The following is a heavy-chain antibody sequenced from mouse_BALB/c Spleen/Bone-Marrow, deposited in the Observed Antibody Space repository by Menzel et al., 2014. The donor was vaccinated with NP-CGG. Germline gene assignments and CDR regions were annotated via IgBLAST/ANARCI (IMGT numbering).Heavy chain of an antibody. Sequence: QVQLKESGPGLVAPSQRLSIPCTVSGFSLTSYGVHWVRQPPGKGLEWLGVIWAGGSTNYNSALMSRLSISKGNSKSRVFLKMNSLQTDDTAMYYCARDLSTMITTGFAYWGQGTLVTVSA. D-gene: IGHD2-4*01. V-gene: IGHV2-9*02. J-gene: IGHJ3*01. CDR3: ARDLSTMITTGFAY. CDR2: IWAGGST. CDR1: GFSLTSYG.